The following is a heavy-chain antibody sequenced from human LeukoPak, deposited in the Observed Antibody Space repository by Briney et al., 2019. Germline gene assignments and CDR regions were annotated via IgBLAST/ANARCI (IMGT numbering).Heavy chain of an antibody. V-gene: IGHV1-3*01. D-gene: IGHD6-13*01. J-gene: IGHJ4*02. CDR3: ARGPLSNRIAAAGTGDY. CDR1: GYTFTSYA. Sequence: ASVKVSCKASGYTFTSYAMHWVRQAPGQRLEWMGWINAGNDYTKYSQKLQGRVTITRDTSASTAYMELSSLRSEDTAVYYCARGPLSNRIAAAGTGDYWGQGTLVTVSS. CDR2: INAGNDYT.